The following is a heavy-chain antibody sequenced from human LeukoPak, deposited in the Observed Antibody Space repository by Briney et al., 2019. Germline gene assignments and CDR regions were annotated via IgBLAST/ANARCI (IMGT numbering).Heavy chain of an antibody. D-gene: IGHD1-26*01. V-gene: IGHV4-38-2*02. CDR1: GYSISSGYY. CDR3: AAKIVGATPSYYFDY. CDR2: IYHSGST. J-gene: IGHJ4*02. Sequence: SETLSLTCTGSGYSISSGYYWGWIRQPPGKGLEWIGSIYHSGSTYYNPSLKSRVTISVDTSKNQFSLKLSSVTAADTAVYYCAAKIVGATPSYYFDYWGQGTLVTVSS.